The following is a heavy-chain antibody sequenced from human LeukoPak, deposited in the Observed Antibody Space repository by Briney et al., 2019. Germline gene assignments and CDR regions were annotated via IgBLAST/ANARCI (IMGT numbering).Heavy chain of an antibody. J-gene: IGHJ6*02. CDR1: GFTFSSYS. D-gene: IGHD3-10*01. CDR2: ISSSSSTI. V-gene: IGHV3-48*01. Sequence: PGGSLRLSCAASGFTFSSYSMNWVRQAPGKGLEWVSYISSSSSTIYYADAVKGRFTSSRDKAKNSLYLQMNSLRAEDTAVYYCARDPEYYYGSGSTYYYGMDVWGQGTTVTVSS. CDR3: ARDPEYYYGSGSTYYYGMDV.